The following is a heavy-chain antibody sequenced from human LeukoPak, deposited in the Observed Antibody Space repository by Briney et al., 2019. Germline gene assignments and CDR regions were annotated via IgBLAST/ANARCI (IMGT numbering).Heavy chain of an antibody. J-gene: IGHJ4*02. Sequence: PSETLSLTCTVSGGSIRSSYYYWGWIRQPPGKGLEWIGYIYYSGSTNYNPSLKSRVTISVDTSKNQFSLKLSSVTAADTAVYYCARVGYSSGWFDYWGQGTLVTVSS. CDR2: IYYSGST. CDR3: ARVGYSSGWFDY. D-gene: IGHD6-19*01. CDR1: GGSIRSSYYY. V-gene: IGHV4-61*05.